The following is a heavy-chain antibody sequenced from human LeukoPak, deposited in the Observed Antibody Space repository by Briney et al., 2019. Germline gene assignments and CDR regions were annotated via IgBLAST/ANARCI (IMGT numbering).Heavy chain of an antibody. CDR3: TNTGGGYYSDYYYYMDV. CDR2: IRSKANSYAT. D-gene: IGHD3-22*01. CDR1: GFTFSGSA. J-gene: IGHJ6*03. V-gene: IGHV3-73*01. Sequence: GGSLKLSCAASGFTFSGSAMHWVRQASGKGLEWVGRIRSKANSYATAYAASVKGRFTISRDDSKNTAYLQMNRLKTEDTAVYYCTNTGGGYYSDYYYYMDVWGKGTTVTIS.